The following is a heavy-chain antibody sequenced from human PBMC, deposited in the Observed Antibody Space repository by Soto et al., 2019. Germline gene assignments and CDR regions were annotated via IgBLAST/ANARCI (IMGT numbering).Heavy chain of an antibody. CDR2: MNPNSGNT. CDR1: GYTFTSYD. CDR3: ARDFWSGYYINYYYYYGMDV. J-gene: IGHJ6*02. V-gene: IGHV1-8*01. D-gene: IGHD3-3*01. Sequence: ASVKVSCKASGYTFTSYDINWVRQATLQVLELMGWMNPNSGNTGYAQKFQGRVTMTRNTSISTAYMELSSLRSEDTAVYYCARDFWSGYYINYYYYYGMDVWGQGNTVTVSS.